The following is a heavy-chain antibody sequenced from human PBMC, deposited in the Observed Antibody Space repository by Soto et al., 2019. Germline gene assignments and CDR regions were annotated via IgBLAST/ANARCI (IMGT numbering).Heavy chain of an antibody. CDR1: GFTFSSYA. Sequence: GGSLRLSCSASGFTFSSYAMHWVRQAPGKGLEYVSAISSNGGSTYYADSVKGRFTISRDNSKNTLYLQMSSLRAEDTAVYYCVKDSLNCGGDCRPEYYFDYWGQGTLVTVSS. CDR3: VKDSLNCGGDCRPEYYFDY. CDR2: ISSNGGST. J-gene: IGHJ4*02. V-gene: IGHV3-64D*08. D-gene: IGHD2-21*02.